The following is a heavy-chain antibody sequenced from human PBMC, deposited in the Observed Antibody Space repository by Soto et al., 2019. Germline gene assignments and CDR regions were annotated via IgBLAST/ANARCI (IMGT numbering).Heavy chain of an antibody. Sequence: GASVKVSCKASGYTFTSVYMHWVRQAPGQGLEWMGIINPSDGSTSYGQKFQGRVTVTRDTSTSTVYMDLSRLRSEDTAVYFCARGLGTGYYKHAFDIWGQGTMVTVSS. D-gene: IGHD3-22*01. CDR3: ARGLGTGYYKHAFDI. CDR2: INPSDGST. V-gene: IGHV1-46*01. J-gene: IGHJ3*02. CDR1: GYTFTSVY.